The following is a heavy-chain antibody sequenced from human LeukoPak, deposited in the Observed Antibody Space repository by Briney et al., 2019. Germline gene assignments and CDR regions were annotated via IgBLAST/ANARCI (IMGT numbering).Heavy chain of an antibody. V-gene: IGHV3-23*01. CDR3: AKGVAAAGIFDY. Sequence: GCAVRLSCADSGFTFSSYAIRWVRQAPGKGLDWVSAISGSGGSTYYADFAQGRFTISRDNSKNTLYLQMNSLRAEDTAVYYCAKGVAAAGIFDYWGQGNLVSLSS. D-gene: IGHD6-13*01. J-gene: IGHJ4*02. CDR1: GFTFSSYA. CDR2: ISGSGGST.